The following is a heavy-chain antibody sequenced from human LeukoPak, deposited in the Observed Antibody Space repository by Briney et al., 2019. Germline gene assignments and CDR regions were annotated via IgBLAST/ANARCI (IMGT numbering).Heavy chain of an antibody. CDR1: GYSISSGYY. CDR3: SIIVVAPIDYYYYMDV. Sequence: SETLSLTCTVSGYSISSGYYWGWIRQPPGKGLEWIGIIYHSGSTYYNPSLKSRVTISVHTSKNQFSLKLSSVTAADTAVYYCSIIVVAPIDYYYYMDVWGKGNPVTVSS. CDR2: IYHSGST. V-gene: IGHV4-38-2*02. J-gene: IGHJ6*03. D-gene: IGHD3-22*01.